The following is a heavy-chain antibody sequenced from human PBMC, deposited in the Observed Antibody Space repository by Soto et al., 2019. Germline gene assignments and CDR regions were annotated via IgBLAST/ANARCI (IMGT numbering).Heavy chain of an antibody. D-gene: IGHD3-3*01. J-gene: IGHJ4*02. Sequence: EVQLLESGGGFAQPGGSLRLSCAASGFTFSSYAMHWVRQAPGRGLEWVSTISGSGTNIYYADSVQGRFTISRDNSQNTLFLQMTSLRVDDAATYYCAIDGFGGASDYWGQGTHVTVSS. CDR3: AIDGFGGASDY. CDR2: ISGSGTNI. V-gene: IGHV3-23*01. CDR1: GFTFSSYA.